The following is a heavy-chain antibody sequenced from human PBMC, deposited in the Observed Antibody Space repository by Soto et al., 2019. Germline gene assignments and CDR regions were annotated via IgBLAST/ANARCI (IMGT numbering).Heavy chain of an antibody. V-gene: IGHV3-66*01. CDR1: GFTVSSNY. CDR3: AREVRVRGFAFDI. CDR2: IYSGGNT. J-gene: IGHJ3*02. Sequence: LRLSCAVSGFTVSSNYMNWVRQAPGKGLEWVLFIYSGGNTYYADSVKGRFTISRDNSKNMLYLQMNSLRVEDTAVYYCAREVRVRGFAFDIWGQGTMVTVSS. D-gene: IGHD3-3*01.